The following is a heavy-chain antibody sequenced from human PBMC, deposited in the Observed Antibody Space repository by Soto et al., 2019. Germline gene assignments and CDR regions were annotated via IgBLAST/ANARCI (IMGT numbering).Heavy chain of an antibody. CDR3: VRKGGYFPNGYLDS. CDR2: ISSSGSTI. D-gene: IGHD3-22*01. CDR1: RFTFSDYY. J-gene: IGHJ4*02. V-gene: IGHV3-11*04. Sequence: GGSLRLSCAASRFTFSDYYMTWIRQAPGKGLEWISYISSSGSTIYYADSVKGRFTISRDNAKNSLYLQMNSLRVEDTAVYYCVRKGGYFPNGYLDSWGQGTLVTVSS.